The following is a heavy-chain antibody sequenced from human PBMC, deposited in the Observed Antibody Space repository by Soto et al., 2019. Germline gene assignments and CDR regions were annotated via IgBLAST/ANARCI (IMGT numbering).Heavy chain of an antibody. V-gene: IGHV4-39*02. Sequence: PSETLSLTCTVSGGSVSSSSYYWGWVRQPPGKGLEWIGSVYYSGSTYYNPSLESRVTISVDKSKNQFSLKLSSVTAADTAVYYCARDYYGAGTIAGMDVWGQGTTVPVSS. J-gene: IGHJ6*02. CDR3: ARDYYGAGTIAGMDV. CDR1: GGSVSSSSYY. D-gene: IGHD3-10*01. CDR2: VYYSGST.